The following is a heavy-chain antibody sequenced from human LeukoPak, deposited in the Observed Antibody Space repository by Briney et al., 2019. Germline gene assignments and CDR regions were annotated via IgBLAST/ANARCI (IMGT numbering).Heavy chain of an antibody. V-gene: IGHV3-30*03. CDR3: ARVRWIQLWAPIDY. D-gene: IGHD5-18*01. Sequence: GRSLRLSCAASGFTFSSYGMHWVRQAPGKGLEWVAVISYDGSNKYYADSVKGRFTISRDNSKNTLYLQMNSLRAEDTAVYYCARVRWIQLWAPIDYWGQGTLVTVSS. CDR1: GFTFSSYG. J-gene: IGHJ4*02. CDR2: ISYDGSNK.